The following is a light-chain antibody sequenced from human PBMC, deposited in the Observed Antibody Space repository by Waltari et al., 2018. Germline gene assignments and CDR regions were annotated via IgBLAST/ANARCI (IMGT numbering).Light chain of an antibody. J-gene: IGKJ2*01. Sequence: DIQMTQSPSSLSASVGDSVTIPCRASHDISNNLNWYQQKPGKAPDLLIFAVFTLQSGVPSRFSGSGSGTEFTLTISSLQPEDSATYYCQQSYTMPMYTFGQGTKLEIK. CDR1: HDISNN. CDR2: AVF. V-gene: IGKV1-39*01. CDR3: QQSYTMPMYT.